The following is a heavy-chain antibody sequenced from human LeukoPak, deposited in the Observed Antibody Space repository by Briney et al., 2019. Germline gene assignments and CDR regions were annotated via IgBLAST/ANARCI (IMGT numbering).Heavy chain of an antibody. D-gene: IGHD1-26*01. J-gene: IGHJ3*01. CDR1: GFTFSSYS. V-gene: IGHV3-21*01. Sequence: GGSLRLSCAASGFTFSSYSMNWVRQAPGKGLEWVSSISSFSTYIYYADSMKGRFTVSRDSAKNALFLQMNSLRAEDTAVYYCARTRLGSITDAFDVWGRGTKVAVAS. CDR2: ISSFSTYI. CDR3: ARTRLGSITDAFDV.